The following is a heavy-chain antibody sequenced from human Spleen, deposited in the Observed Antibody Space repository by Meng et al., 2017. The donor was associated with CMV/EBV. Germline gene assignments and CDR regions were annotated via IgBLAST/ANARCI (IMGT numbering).Heavy chain of an antibody. CDR3: ARGVRVRRNCSGGSCYLGY. CDR1: FTSYD. V-gene: IGHV1-8*01. D-gene: IGHD2-15*01. CDR2: MNPNSGNT. J-gene: IGHJ4*02. Sequence: FTSYDINWVRQATGQGLEWMGWMNPNSGNTGYAQKFQGRVTMTRNTSISTAYMELSSLRSEDTAVYYCARGVRVRRNCSGGSCYLGYWGQGTLVTVSS.